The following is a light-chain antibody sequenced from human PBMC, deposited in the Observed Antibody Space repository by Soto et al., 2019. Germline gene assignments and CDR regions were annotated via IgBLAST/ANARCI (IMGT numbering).Light chain of an antibody. CDR3: QSYDTSLGAYV. V-gene: IGLV1-40*01. J-gene: IGLJ1*01. CDR1: SSNIGAGYD. Sequence: QSVLTLPPSVSGAPGQRVTISCTGSSSNIGAGYDVHWYQHLPGTAPKLLIYGNNNRPSGVPDRFSGSKSGTSASLAITGLQDEDEADYYCQSYDTSLGAYVFGSGNKVTVL. CDR2: GNN.